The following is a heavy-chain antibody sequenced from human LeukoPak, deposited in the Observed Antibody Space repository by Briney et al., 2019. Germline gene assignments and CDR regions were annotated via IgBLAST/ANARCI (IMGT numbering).Heavy chain of an antibody. V-gene: IGHV4-59*08. J-gene: IGHJ4*02. CDR3: ARHRYSSGWSLEY. D-gene: IGHD6-19*01. CDR1: GGSISSYY. CDR2: IYYSGST. Sequence: SETLSLTCTVSGGSISSYYWSWIRQPPGKGLEWIGYIYYSGSTNYNPSLKSRVTISVDTSKNQFSLKLSSVTAADTAVYYCARHRYSSGWSLEYWGQGTLVTVSS.